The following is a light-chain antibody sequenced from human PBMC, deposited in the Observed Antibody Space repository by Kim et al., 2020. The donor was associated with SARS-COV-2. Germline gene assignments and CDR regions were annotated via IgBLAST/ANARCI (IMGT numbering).Light chain of an antibody. Sequence: DIQMTQSPSTLPASVGDRVTITCRATQYVTRGLAWYQQKPGRAPKLLIYDASTLDRGVPSRFRGSGSGTEFTLTTNSLQPDDFASYYCQHRQTFGQGTKVDIK. J-gene: IGKJ1*01. CDR3: QHRQT. CDR1: QYVTRG. V-gene: IGKV1-5*01. CDR2: DAS.